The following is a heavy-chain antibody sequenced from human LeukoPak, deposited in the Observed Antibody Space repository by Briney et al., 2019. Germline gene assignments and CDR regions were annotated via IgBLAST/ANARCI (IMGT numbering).Heavy chain of an antibody. CDR3: ARGAAGGPPSIGNDYMDV. CDR1: GYTLTELS. V-gene: IGHV1-24*01. CDR2: FDPEDGET. Sequence: ASVKVSCKVSGYTLTELSMHWVRQAPGKGLEWMGGFDPEDGETIYAQKFQGRVTMTRDTSISTVYMELGRLRSDDTAVFYCARGAAGGPPSIGNDYMDVWGKGTTVTVSS. D-gene: IGHD1-14*01. J-gene: IGHJ6*03.